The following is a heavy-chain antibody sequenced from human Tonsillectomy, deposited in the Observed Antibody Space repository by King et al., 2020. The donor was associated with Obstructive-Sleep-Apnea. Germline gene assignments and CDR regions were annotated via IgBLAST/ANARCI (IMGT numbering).Heavy chain of an antibody. Sequence: VQLVESGGGLVKPGGSLRLSCAASGFTFSSYSMNWVRHAPGKGLEWVSSISSSSSYIYYADSVKGRFIISRDNAKNSLYLQMNSLRAEDTAVYYCARDGSGSYFVFDYWGQGTLVTVSS. CDR2: ISSSSSYI. D-gene: IGHD1-26*01. CDR1: GFTFSSYS. CDR3: ARDGSGSYFVFDY. J-gene: IGHJ4*02. V-gene: IGHV3-21*01.